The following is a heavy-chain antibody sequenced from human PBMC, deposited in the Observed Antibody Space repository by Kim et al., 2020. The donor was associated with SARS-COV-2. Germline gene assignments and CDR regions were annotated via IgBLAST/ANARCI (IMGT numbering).Heavy chain of an antibody. J-gene: IGHJ5*02. CDR1: GDSVSSNSAA. Sequence: SQTLSLTCAISGDSVSSNSAAWNWIRQYPSRGLEWLGRTYYRSEWYNDYALSVKSRIVINPDTSKNQFSLQLNSVTPEDTAVYYCAREGAAARGRANWFDPWGQGTLVTVSS. CDR3: AREGAAARGRANWFDP. CDR2: TYYRSEWYN. D-gene: IGHD6-13*01. V-gene: IGHV6-1*01.